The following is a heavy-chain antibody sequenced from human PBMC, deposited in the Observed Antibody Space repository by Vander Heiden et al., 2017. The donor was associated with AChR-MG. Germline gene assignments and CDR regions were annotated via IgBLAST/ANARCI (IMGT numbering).Heavy chain of an antibody. J-gene: IGHJ4*02. V-gene: IGHV4-31*03. CDR3: ARCSSSWPYCDY. CDR2: IYYSGST. CDR1: GGSISSGYYC. D-gene: IGHD6-13*01. Sequence: QVQLQESGAGLVKPSQTLSLTCTVPGGSISSGYYCWNWIRQHPGKGLEWIGYIYYSGSTSYNPSLKSRVTISVDTSKNLFSLRLTSVTAADTAVYYCARCSSSWPYCDYWGQGTLVTISS.